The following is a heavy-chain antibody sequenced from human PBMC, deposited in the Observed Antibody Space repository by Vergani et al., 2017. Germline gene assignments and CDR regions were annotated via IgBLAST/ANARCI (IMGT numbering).Heavy chain of an antibody. CDR1: GFTFDDYA. J-gene: IGHJ6*02. D-gene: IGHD2-15*01. V-gene: IGHV3-9*01. CDR2: ISWNSGSI. Sequence: EVQLVESGGGLVQPGRSLRLSCAASGFTFDDYAMHWVRQAPGKGLEWVSGISWNSGSIGYADSVKGRFTISRDNAKNSLYLQMNSLRAEDTALYYCARGCSGGSCYSPSYGMDVWGQGTTVTVSS. CDR3: ARGCSGGSCYSPSYGMDV.